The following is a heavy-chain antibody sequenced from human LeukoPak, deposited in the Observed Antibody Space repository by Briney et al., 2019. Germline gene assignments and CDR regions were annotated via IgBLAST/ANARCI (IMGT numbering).Heavy chain of an antibody. CDR2: INWNGGST. D-gene: IGHD6-13*01. J-gene: IGHJ3*01. CDR3: ARRGSSCFDV. CDR1: GFTFDDYG. Sequence: GGSLRLSCAASGFTFDDYGMSWVRQAPGKGLEWVSGINWNGGSTGYADSVKGRFTISRDNAKNSLYLQMNSLRVDDTAVYYCARRGSSCFDVWGQGTMVTVSS. V-gene: IGHV3-20*04.